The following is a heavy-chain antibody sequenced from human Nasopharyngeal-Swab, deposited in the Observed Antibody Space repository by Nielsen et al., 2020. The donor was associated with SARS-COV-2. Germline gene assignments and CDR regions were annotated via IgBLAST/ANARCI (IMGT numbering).Heavy chain of an antibody. D-gene: IGHD3-10*01. Sequence: ASVKACKASGYTFTSYYMHWVRQAPGQGLEWMGIINPSGGSTSYAQKFQGRVTMTRDTSTSTVYMELSSLRSEDTAVYYCARGRITMVRGVRSFRAFDIWGQGTMVTVSS. J-gene: IGHJ3*02. V-gene: IGHV1-46*01. CDR3: ARGRITMVRGVRSFRAFDI. CDR1: GYTFTSYY. CDR2: INPSGGST.